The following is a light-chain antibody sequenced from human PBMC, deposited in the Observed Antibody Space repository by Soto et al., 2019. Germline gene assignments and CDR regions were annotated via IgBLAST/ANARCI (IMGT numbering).Light chain of an antibody. CDR2: DAS. CDR3: QQRSNWPLT. CDR1: QSVRSN. V-gene: IGKV3-15*01. Sequence: EKVMTQSPATLSVSPVARATHSCGASQSVRSNVAWYQQKPGQPPRLLIYDASTRATGIPSRFSGSGSGTEFTLTISSLKSEDFAVYYCQQRSNWPLTFGGGTKVDI. J-gene: IGKJ4*01.